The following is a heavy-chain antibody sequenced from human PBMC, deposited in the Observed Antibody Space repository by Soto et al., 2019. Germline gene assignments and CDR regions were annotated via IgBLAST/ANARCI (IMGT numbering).Heavy chain of an antibody. Sequence: ETLSLTCAVYGGSFSGYYWSWIRQPPGKGLEWIGEINHSGSTNYNPSLKSRVTISVDTSKNQFSLKLSSVTAADTAVYYCARGPSGNHIDHWGQGTLVTVSS. V-gene: IGHV4-34*01. D-gene: IGHD1-26*01. CDR1: GGSFSGYY. CDR3: ARGPSGNHIDH. CDR2: INHSGST. J-gene: IGHJ4*02.